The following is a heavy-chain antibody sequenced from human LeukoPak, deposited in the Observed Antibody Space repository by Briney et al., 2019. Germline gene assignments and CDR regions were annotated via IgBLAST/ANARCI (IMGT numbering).Heavy chain of an antibody. Sequence: VKVSCKASGYTFTSCDINWVRQATGQGLEWMGWMNPNSGNTGYAQKFQGRVTMTRNTSISTAYMELSSLRSEDTAVYYCARESFVPRKTRFDPWGQGTLVTVSS. V-gene: IGHV1-8*01. CDR2: MNPNSGNT. CDR3: ARESFVPRKTRFDP. CDR1: GYTFTSCD. J-gene: IGHJ5*02. D-gene: IGHD1-14*01.